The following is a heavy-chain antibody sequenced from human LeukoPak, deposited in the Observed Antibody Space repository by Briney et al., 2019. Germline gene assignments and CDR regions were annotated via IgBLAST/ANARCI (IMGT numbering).Heavy chain of an antibody. J-gene: IGHJ4*02. CDR1: GFTFDDYG. Sequence: PGGSLRLSCAASGFTFDDYGMHWVRQAPGKGLEWISGISWNSGSVGYADSVKGRFTISRDNGKNSLYLQMNSLRAEDTAFYYCAKDIGVYSHGYDYWGQGTLVTVSS. V-gene: IGHV3-9*01. D-gene: IGHD6-13*01. CDR3: AKDIGVYSHGYDY. CDR2: ISWNSGSV.